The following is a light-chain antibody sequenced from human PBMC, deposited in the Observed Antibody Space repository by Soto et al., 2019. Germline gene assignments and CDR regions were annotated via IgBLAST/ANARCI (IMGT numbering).Light chain of an antibody. CDR2: EVS. Sequence: QSALTQPASVSGSPGQSITISCTGTSSDVGGYNYVSWYQQHPGKAPKLMIYEVSNRPSGVSNRFSGSKSGNTDSLTISGLQAEDEADYYCSSYTSSSKVVFGGGTKLTVL. CDR3: SSYTSSSKVV. V-gene: IGLV2-14*01. J-gene: IGLJ2*01. CDR1: SSDVGGYNY.